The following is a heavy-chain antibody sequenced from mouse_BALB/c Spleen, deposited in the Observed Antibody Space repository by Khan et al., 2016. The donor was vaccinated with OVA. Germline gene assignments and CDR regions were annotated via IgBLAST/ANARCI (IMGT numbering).Heavy chain of an antibody. CDR2: IYPGTDNT. CDR3: AREEAFYHFDH. V-gene: IGHV1-76*01. CDR1: GYIFTSYW. J-gene: IGHJ2*01. D-gene: IGHD3-2*02. Sequence: QVQLKQSGAELVRPGASVKLSCKPSGYIFTSYWIHWVKQRSGQGLEWIARIYPGTDNTYYNEKFKDKATLTADKSSSTAYMQLSSLKSEDSDVYFGAREEAFYHFDHWGQGTTLTVSS.